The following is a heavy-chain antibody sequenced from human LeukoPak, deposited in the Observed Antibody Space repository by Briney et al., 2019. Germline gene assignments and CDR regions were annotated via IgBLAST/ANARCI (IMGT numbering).Heavy chain of an antibody. V-gene: IGHV3-7*01. J-gene: IGHJ3*02. CDR1: GFTFSSYW. CDR2: IKQDGSEK. Sequence: GGSLRLSCAASGFTFSSYWMSWVRQAPGKGLEWVANIKQDGSEKYYVDSVKGRFTISRDNAKNSLYLQMNSLRAEDTAVYYCAKAYYYDSSGYYYEGGAFDIWGQGTMVTVSS. D-gene: IGHD3-22*01. CDR3: AKAYYYDSSGYYYEGGAFDI.